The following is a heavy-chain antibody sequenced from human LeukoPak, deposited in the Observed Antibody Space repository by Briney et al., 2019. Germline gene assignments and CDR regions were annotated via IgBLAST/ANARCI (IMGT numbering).Heavy chain of an antibody. CDR2: IYPGESDI. CDR1: GYSFTSYW. Sequence: HGESLKISCKGSGYSFTSYWIGWVRQMPGKGLEWMGIIYPGESDIRYSPSFQGQVTIPADKSINTAYLQWSSLKASDTAIYYCARQGWLVAPFDYWGQGTLVTVSS. V-gene: IGHV5-51*01. D-gene: IGHD5-18*01. CDR3: ARQGWLVAPFDY. J-gene: IGHJ4*02.